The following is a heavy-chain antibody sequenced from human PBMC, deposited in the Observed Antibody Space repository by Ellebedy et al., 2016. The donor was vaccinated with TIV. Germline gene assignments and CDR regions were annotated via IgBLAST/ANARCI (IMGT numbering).Heavy chain of an antibody. J-gene: IGHJ3*02. D-gene: IGHD6-6*01. V-gene: IGHV1-2*02. Sequence: ASVKVSCXVSGYTLTELSMHWVRQAPGKGLEWMGWINPNSGGTNYAQKFQGRVTMTRDTSISTAYMELSRLRSDDTAVYYCARYDWEAARRAFDIWGQGTMVTVSS. CDR2: INPNSGGT. CDR3: ARYDWEAARRAFDI. CDR1: GYTLTELS.